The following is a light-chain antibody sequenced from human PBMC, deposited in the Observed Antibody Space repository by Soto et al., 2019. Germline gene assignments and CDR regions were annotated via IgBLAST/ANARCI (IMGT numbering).Light chain of an antibody. CDR3: SSYAGSNTVVV. J-gene: IGLJ2*01. CDR1: SSDVWTYNL. Sequence: QSALTQPASVSGSLGQSITISCTGTSSDVWTYNLVSWYRQDPGKVPKLLIYEVATRPSGVSNRFSGSKTGNTASMTISGLQAEDEADYYSSSYAGSNTVVVFGGGTKLTVL. V-gene: IGLV2-23*02. CDR2: EVA.